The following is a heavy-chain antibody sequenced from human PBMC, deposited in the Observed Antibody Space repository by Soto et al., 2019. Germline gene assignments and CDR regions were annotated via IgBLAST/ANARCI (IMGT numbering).Heavy chain of an antibody. CDR1: GYTFTSYG. Sequence: ASVNVSCKASGYTFTSYGISWVRQAPGQGLEWMGWISAYNGNTNYAQKLQGRVTMTTDTSTSTAYMELRSLRSDDTAVYYCARDPYRYDSSGQTRNDYWGQGTLVTVSS. CDR3: ARDPYRYDSSGQTRNDY. CDR2: ISAYNGNT. D-gene: IGHD3-22*01. V-gene: IGHV1-18*01. J-gene: IGHJ4*02.